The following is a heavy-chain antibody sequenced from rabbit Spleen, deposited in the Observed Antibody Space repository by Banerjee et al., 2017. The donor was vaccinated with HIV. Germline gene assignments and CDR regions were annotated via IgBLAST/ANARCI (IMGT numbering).Heavy chain of an antibody. CDR1: GFTISDRDV. V-gene: IGHV1S45*01. D-gene: IGHD4-2*01. CDR3: ARGAGYAGYDYQYYFRL. CDR2: INAYTGKP. Sequence: QQQLVESRGGLVTPGGSLKLSCKASGFTISDRDVMCWVRQAPGKGLQWIACINAYTGKPVYATWAKGRFTISKTSSTTVTLQMPSLTAADTATYFCARGAGYAGYDYQYYFRLWGPGTLVTVS. J-gene: IGHJ4*01.